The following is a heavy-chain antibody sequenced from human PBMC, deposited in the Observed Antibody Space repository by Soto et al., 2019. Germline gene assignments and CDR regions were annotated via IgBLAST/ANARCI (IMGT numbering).Heavy chain of an antibody. D-gene: IGHD2-21*02. J-gene: IGHJ5*02. CDR1: GFTFSDYY. Sequence: QVPLVESGGDLVKPGGSLRLSCAASGFTFSDYYMSWIRQAPGKGLEWVSYISSSSSDTDYADSVKDRFTISRDNAKKSLYLKMNSLRAADTDVYSCARTARSPHPWGQGTLVTVSS. CDR3: ARTARSPHP. CDR2: ISSSSSDT. V-gene: IGHV3-11*05.